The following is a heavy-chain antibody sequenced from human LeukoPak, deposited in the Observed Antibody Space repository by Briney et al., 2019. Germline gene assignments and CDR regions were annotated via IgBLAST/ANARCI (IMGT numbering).Heavy chain of an antibody. D-gene: IGHD3-10*01. J-gene: IGHJ4*02. V-gene: IGHV1-8*01. CDR2: MDPKTGST. CDR1: GYTFTSYD. Sequence: ASVKVSCKASGYTFTSYDINWVRQATGQGLVWMGLMDPKTGSTGYAPKFKGRVTMTRDTSTSTAYLELSSLTSEDTAVYYCHVVRGVDPVDYWGQGTLVTVSS. CDR3: HVVRGVDPVDY.